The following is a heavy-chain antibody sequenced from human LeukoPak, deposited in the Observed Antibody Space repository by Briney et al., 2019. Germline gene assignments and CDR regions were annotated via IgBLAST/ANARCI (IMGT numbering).Heavy chain of an antibody. CDR3: AREEYYYDSSGYYPHYYFDY. D-gene: IGHD3-22*01. CDR1: RGTFSSYA. CDR2: IIPILGIA. V-gene: IGHV1-69*04. J-gene: IGHJ4*02. Sequence: ASVKVSCKASRGTFSSYAISWVRQATGQGLEWMGRIIPILGIANYAQKFQGRVTITADKSTSTAYMELSSLRSEDTAVYYCAREEYYYDSSGYYPHYYFDYWGQGTLVTVSS.